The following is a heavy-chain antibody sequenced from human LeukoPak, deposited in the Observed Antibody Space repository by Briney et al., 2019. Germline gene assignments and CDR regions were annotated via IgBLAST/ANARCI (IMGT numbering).Heavy chain of an antibody. D-gene: IGHD1-26*01. Sequence: SETLSLTCTVSGGSISSGVYYWSWIRQPPGKGLEWIGYIYHSGSTYHNPSLKSRVTISVDRSKNQFSLKLSSVTAADTAVYYCAREEVITGSSLRSDAFDIWGQGTMVTVSS. V-gene: IGHV4-30-2*01. J-gene: IGHJ3*02. CDR3: AREEVITGSSLRSDAFDI. CDR1: GGSISSGVYY. CDR2: IYHSGST.